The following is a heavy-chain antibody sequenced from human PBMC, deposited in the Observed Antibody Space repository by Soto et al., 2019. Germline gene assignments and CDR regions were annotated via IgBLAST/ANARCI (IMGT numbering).Heavy chain of an antibody. Sequence: LGEALKISLKGSGYSFTNYWIAWVRQMPGKGLEWMGIIYPGDSDTRYSPSFQGQVTITADKPISTAYLQWRSLKASDTAMYYCARRNYYDSSGSPFFDYWGQGALVTVSS. J-gene: IGHJ4*02. CDR3: ARRNYYDSSGSPFFDY. D-gene: IGHD3-22*01. CDR2: IYPGDSDT. CDR1: GYSFTNYW. V-gene: IGHV5-51*01.